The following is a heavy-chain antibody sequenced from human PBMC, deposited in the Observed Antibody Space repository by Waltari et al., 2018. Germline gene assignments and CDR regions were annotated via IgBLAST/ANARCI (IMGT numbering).Heavy chain of an antibody. Sequence: QVQLQESGPGLVKPSETLSLTCAVSGDSFSSNWWRWIRQPPGKGLEWIGESYGNSGGTNYNPSLKSRVSISKDASKNQISLKLISVTAADTAVYYCARLLTETDYNSKYFFDYWGQGVLVTVSS. D-gene: IGHD4-4*01. CDR3: ARLLTETDYNSKYFFDY. V-gene: IGHV4-59*12. CDR1: GDSFSSNW. J-gene: IGHJ4*02. CDR2: SYGNSGGT.